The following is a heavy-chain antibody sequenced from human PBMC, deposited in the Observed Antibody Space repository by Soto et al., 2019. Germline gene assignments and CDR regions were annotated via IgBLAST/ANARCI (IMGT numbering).Heavy chain of an antibody. CDR2: SSASGRSR. D-gene: IGHD6-19*01. V-gene: IGHV3-23*01. Sequence: XECLRLSCVASGIEFSNYAMSWVRQAPGKGLEWVSISSASGRSRYHADSVKGRFTISRDNSKNTLYLHMTNLRAEDTAVYYCAKDANWLDVYFDVWGQGTPVTVPS. J-gene: IGHJ4*02. CDR1: GIEFSNYA. CDR3: AKDANWLDVYFDV.